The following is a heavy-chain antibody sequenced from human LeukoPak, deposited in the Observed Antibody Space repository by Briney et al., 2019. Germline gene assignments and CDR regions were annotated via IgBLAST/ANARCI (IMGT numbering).Heavy chain of an antibody. CDR1: GFTFSSYW. D-gene: IGHD6-19*01. Sequence: GGSLRLSCAASGFTFSSYWMHWVRQAPGKGLVWVSRINSDGSSTSYADSVEGRFTISRDNAKNTLYLQMNSLRAEDTAVYYCARVKQWPVSFDYWGQGTLVTVSS. CDR3: ARVKQWPVSFDY. J-gene: IGHJ4*02. V-gene: IGHV3-74*01. CDR2: INSDGSST.